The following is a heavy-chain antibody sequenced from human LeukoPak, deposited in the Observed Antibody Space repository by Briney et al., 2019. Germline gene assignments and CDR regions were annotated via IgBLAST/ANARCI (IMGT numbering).Heavy chain of an antibody. CDR1: GGSLSGYY. J-gene: IGHJ3*02. D-gene: IGHD6-6*01. V-gene: IGHV4-34*01. CDR2: INHSGST. Sequence: SETLSLTCAVYGGSLSGYYWNWIRQPPRKGLQWIGVINHSGSTNYNPSLKSRVTISLDTTKNQFSLKLSYVTAADTAVYYCARVRAGSSSPSVSDSFDIWGQGTMVTVSS. CDR3: ARVRAGSSSPSVSDSFDI.